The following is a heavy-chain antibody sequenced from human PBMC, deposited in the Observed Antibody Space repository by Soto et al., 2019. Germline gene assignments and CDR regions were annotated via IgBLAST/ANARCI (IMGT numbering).Heavy chain of an antibody. CDR3: ARRRYCSSTSCYYAFDI. CDR2: IYYSGST. CDR1: DGSISSGDYY. D-gene: IGHD2-2*01. Sequence: SETLSLTCTVSDGSISSGDYYWSWIRQPPGKGLEWIGYIYYSGSTYYNPSLKSRVTISVDTSKNQFSLKLSSVTAADTAVYYCARRRYCSSTSCYYAFDIWGQGTMVNVS. J-gene: IGHJ3*02. V-gene: IGHV4-30-4*01.